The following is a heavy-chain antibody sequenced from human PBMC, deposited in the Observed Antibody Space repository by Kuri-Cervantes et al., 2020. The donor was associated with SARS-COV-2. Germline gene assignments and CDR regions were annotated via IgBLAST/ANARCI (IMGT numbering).Heavy chain of an antibody. Sequence: GGSLRLSCAVSGFTFSDYYMSWIRQAPGKGLEWVSYISYSGSTIYYADSVKGRFTISRDNAKNSLYLQMNSLRAEDTALYYCAKDMGLRGWGMDVWGQGTTVTVSS. V-gene: IGHV3-11*01. J-gene: IGHJ6*02. CDR3: AKDMGLRGWGMDV. CDR1: GFTFSDYY. CDR2: ISYSGSTI. D-gene: IGHD4-23*01.